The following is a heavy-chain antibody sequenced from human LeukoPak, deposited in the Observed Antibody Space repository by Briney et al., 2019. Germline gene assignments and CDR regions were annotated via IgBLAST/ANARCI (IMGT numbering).Heavy chain of an antibody. J-gene: IGHJ4*02. CDR1: GFTFSTYS. D-gene: IGHD6-13*01. CDR3: ARDSSWFDY. Sequence: GGSLRLSCAASGFTFSTYSMNWVRQAPGKGLEWVSSISTRSNYIYYADSVKGRFTVSRDNAKNSLYLQTNSLRAEDTAVYYCARDSSWFDYWGQGTLVTVSS. CDR2: ISTRSNYI. V-gene: IGHV3-21*01.